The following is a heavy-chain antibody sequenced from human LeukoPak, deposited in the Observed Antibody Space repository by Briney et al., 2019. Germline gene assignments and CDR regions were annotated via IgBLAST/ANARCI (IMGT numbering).Heavy chain of an antibody. CDR3: ASDAYDYGDYIATFFDY. CDR2: ILYDGSNK. CDR1: GFTFSSYA. Sequence: LSGGSLRLSCAASGFTFSSYAMHWVRQAPGKGLEWVAVILYDGSNKYYADSVKGRFTISRDNYKNTLYLQMNSLRAEDTAVYYCASDAYDYGDYIATFFDYWGQGTLVTVSS. J-gene: IGHJ4*02. D-gene: IGHD4-17*01. V-gene: IGHV3-30-3*01.